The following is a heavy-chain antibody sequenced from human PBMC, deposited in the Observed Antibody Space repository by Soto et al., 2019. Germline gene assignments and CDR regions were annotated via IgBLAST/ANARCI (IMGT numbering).Heavy chain of an antibody. V-gene: IGHV4-30-2*01. CDR3: ARDKISGLFDY. Sequence: SETLSLTCAVSGGSISSGGYSWSWIRQPPGKGLEWIGYIYHSGSTNYNPSLKSRVTISVDTSKNQFSLKLSSVTAADTAVYYCARDKISGLFDYWGQGTLVTVSS. CDR1: GGSISSGGYS. J-gene: IGHJ4*02. CDR2: IYHSGST.